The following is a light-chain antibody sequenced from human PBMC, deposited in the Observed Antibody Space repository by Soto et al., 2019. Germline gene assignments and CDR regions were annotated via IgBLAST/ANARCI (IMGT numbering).Light chain of an antibody. Sequence: EIVMTQSPDNLSVSPGETATLSCRASQSVSRNLAWYQQKPGQTPRLLIYGASTRATGIPARFSGSGSGTEFTLTISSLQSEDFAVYYCQQRSNWPPTFGGGTKVEIK. CDR1: QSVSRN. CDR2: GAS. CDR3: QQRSNWPPT. V-gene: IGKV3-15*01. J-gene: IGKJ4*01.